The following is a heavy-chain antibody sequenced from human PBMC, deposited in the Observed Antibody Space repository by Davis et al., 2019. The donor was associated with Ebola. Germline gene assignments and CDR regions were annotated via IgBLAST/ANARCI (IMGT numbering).Heavy chain of an antibody. D-gene: IGHD3-16*01. CDR3: ARLFGAAAHHFDY. CDR2: IYYSGST. CDR1: GGSISSGAYY. V-gene: IGHV4-31*03. Sequence: SETLSLTCTVSGGSISSGAYYWSWLRQHPGKGLEWIGYIYYSGSTYYNPSLESRVTISIDTSKNQFSLKLISVTAADTAVYYCARLFGAAAHHFDYWGQGTLVTVSS. J-gene: IGHJ4*02.